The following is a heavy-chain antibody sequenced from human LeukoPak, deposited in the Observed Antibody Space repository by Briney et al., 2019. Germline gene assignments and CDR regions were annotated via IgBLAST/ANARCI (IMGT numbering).Heavy chain of an antibody. CDR3: ARRTYFDL. Sequence: SETLSLTCTVSGGSISNYYWSWVRQPPGKGLEWIGYIYYSGSTTYNPSLKNRVTISVDTSKNQFSLRLSSVTAADTAVYYCARRTYFDLWGRGTLVTVSS. CDR1: GGSISNYY. V-gene: IGHV4-59*08. CDR2: IYYSGST. J-gene: IGHJ2*01.